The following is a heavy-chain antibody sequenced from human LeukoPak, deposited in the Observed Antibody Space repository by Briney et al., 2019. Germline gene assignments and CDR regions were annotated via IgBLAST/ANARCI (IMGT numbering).Heavy chain of an antibody. V-gene: IGHV3-48*01. CDR2: ISGSGNAK. CDR1: GFSFSSYS. Sequence: GGSLRLSCAASGFSFSSYSMNWVRQAPGKGLEWVSYISGSGNAKHYTDSVKGRFTISRDNAKNALYLQINSLRVEDTAVYFCARDYVYAFDYWGQGTLVTVSS. CDR3: ARDYVYAFDY. D-gene: IGHD2/OR15-2a*01. J-gene: IGHJ4*02.